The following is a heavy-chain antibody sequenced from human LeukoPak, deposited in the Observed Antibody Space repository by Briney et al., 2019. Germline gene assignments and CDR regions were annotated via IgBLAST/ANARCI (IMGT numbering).Heavy chain of an antibody. V-gene: IGHV4-34*01. CDR3: ARSVYYDFWSGYPAQYYYYGMDV. J-gene: IGHJ6*02. CDR2: INHSGST. CDR1: GGSFSGYY. D-gene: IGHD3-3*01. Sequence: PSETLSLTCAVYGGSFSGYYWSWIRQPPGKGLEWIGEINHSGSTNYNPSLKSRVTISVDTSKNQFSLKLSSVTAADTAVYYCARSVYYDFWSGYPAQYYYYGMDVWGQGTTVTVSS.